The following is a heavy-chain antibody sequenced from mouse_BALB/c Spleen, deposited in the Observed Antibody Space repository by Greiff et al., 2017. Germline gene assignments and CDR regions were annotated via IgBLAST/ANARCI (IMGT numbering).Heavy chain of an antibody. CDR3: ARANGEIFSFAY. Sequence: DVKLVESGGGLVKPGGSLKLSCAASGFTFSDYYMYWVRQTPEKRLEWVATISDGGSYTYYPDSVKGRFTISRDNAKNNLYLQMSSLKSEDTAMYYCARANGEIFSFAYWGQGTLVTVSA. V-gene: IGHV5-4*02. CDR1: GFTFSDYY. CDR2: ISDGGSYT. J-gene: IGHJ3*01. D-gene: IGHD4-1*01.